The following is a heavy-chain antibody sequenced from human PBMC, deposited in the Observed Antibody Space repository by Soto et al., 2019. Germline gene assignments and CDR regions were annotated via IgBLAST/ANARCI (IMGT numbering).Heavy chain of an antibody. CDR3: ARDLAYGDYSSNWFDP. J-gene: IGHJ5*02. CDR1: GGSISSYY. Sequence: QVQLQESGPGLVKPSETLSLTCTVSGGSISSYYWSWIRQPAGKGLEWIGRIYTSGSTNYNPSLKSRVTMSVDTSKNQFSLKLSSVTAADTAVYYCARDLAYGDYSSNWFDPWGQGTLVTVSS. CDR2: IYTSGST. D-gene: IGHD4-17*01. V-gene: IGHV4-4*07.